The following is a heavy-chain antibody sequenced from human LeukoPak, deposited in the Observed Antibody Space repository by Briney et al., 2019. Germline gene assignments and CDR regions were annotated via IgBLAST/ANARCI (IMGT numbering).Heavy chain of an antibody. CDR1: GFTFSSYG. D-gene: IGHD6-19*01. J-gene: IGHJ4*02. Sequence: GGSLRLSCAASGFTFSSYGMHWVRQAPGMGLEWMAFIRYDGSNKYYADSVKGRFTIFRDNSKNTLYLQMNSARAVDTAVYYCAKEWQWQLQIVDSWGQGTLVTVSS. CDR2: IRYDGSNK. CDR3: AKEWQWQLQIVDS. V-gene: IGHV3-30*02.